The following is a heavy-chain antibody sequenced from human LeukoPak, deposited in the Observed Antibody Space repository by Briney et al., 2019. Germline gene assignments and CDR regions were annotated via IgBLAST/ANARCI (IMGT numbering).Heavy chain of an antibody. CDR1: GFTFSSYS. Sequence: GGSLRLSCAASGFTFSSYSMNWVRQAPGKGLEWVSYISSSSSTIYYADSVKGRFTISRDNAKNSLYLQMNSLRAEDTAVYYCAGGPVVPAAKYYYYYYGMDVWGQGTLVTVSS. CDR3: AGGPVVPAAKYYYYYYGMDV. V-gene: IGHV3-48*01. CDR2: ISSSSSTI. J-gene: IGHJ6*02. D-gene: IGHD2-2*01.